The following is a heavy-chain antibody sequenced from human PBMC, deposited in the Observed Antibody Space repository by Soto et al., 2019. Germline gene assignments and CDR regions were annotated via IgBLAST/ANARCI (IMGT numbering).Heavy chain of an antibody. D-gene: IGHD2-2*01. CDR1: GGSFSGYY. J-gene: IGHJ6*03. V-gene: IGHV4-34*01. CDR2: INHSGST. CDR3: ARDTIVVVPSYYYYMDV. Sequence: QVQLQQWGAGLLKPSETLSLTCAVYGGSFSGYYWSWIHQPPGKGLEWIGEINHSGSTNYNPSLKSRVTISVDTSKNQFSLKLSSVTAADTAVYYCARDTIVVVPSYYYYMDVWGKGTTVTVSS.